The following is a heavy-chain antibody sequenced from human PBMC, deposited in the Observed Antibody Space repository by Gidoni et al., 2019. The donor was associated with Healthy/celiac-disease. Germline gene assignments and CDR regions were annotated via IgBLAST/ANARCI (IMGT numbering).Heavy chain of an antibody. CDR3: ARELGWELLREYAFDI. CDR2: ISSSSSYI. J-gene: IGHJ3*02. CDR1: GFTFSRYS. Sequence: EVQLVESGGGLVKPGGALLRCCATSGFTFSRYSMNWVRQAPGKGLEWVSSISSSSSYIYYADSVKGRFTISRDNAKNSLYLQMNSLRAEDTAVHYCARELGWELLREYAFDIWGQGTMVTVSS. V-gene: IGHV3-21*01. D-gene: IGHD1-26*01.